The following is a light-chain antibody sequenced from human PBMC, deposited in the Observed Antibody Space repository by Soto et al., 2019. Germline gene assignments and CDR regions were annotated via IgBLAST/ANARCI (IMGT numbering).Light chain of an antibody. CDR1: SSDVGRYNY. J-gene: IGLJ1*01. Sequence: QSALTQPRSVSGSLGQSVTISCTGTSSDVGRYNYVSWYQQHPGTAPKLMISDVSERPSGVPDRFSGSKSGSTASLTISGLQAEDEGDYYCCSYAGSYTYVFGTGTKLTVL. CDR3: CSYAGSYTYV. V-gene: IGLV2-11*01. CDR2: DVS.